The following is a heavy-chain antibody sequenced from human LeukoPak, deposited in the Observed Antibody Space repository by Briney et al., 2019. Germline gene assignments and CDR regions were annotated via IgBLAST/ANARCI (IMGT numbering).Heavy chain of an antibody. CDR1: GFTFSSYA. D-gene: IGHD1-26*01. CDR2: ISGSGGST. Sequence: GGSLRLSCAASGFTFSSYAMSWVRQAPGKGLEWVSAISGSGGSTYYADSVKGRFTISRDNSKNTLYLQMNSLRAEDTAVYYCANDLSLALPPRYYDYWGQGTLVTASS. J-gene: IGHJ4*02. V-gene: IGHV3-23*01. CDR3: ANDLSLALPPRYYDY.